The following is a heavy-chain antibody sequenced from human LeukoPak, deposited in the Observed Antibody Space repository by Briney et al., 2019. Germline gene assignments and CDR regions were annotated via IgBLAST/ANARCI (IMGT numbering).Heavy chain of an antibody. V-gene: IGHV4-61*02. Sequence: SQTLSLTCTVSGGSISRGSYFWSWIRQPAGKGLEWIGRIYTSGSTNYNPSLKSRVTISPDTSKNQFSLKLSSVTAADTAVYYCARELAGYGKLDYWGQGILVTVSS. CDR1: GGSISRGSYF. CDR2: IYTSGST. CDR3: ARELAGYGKLDY. J-gene: IGHJ4*02. D-gene: IGHD5-12*01.